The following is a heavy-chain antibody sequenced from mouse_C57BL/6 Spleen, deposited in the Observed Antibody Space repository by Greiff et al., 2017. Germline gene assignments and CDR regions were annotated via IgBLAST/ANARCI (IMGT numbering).Heavy chain of an antibody. Sequence: VQLQQSGPELVKPGASVKISCKASGYTFTDYYMNWVKQSHGKSLEWIGDINPNNGGTSYNQKFKGKATLTVDKSSSTAYMELRSLTSEDSAVYYCERRGAGTGYFDYWGQGTTLTVSS. CDR2: INPNNGGT. J-gene: IGHJ2*01. V-gene: IGHV1-26*01. CDR3: ERRGAGTGYFDY. CDR1: GYTFTDYY. D-gene: IGHD4-1*01.